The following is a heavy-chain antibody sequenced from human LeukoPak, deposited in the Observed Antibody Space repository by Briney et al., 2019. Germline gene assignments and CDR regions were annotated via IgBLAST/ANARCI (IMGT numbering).Heavy chain of an antibody. CDR1: GFTFSNYD. J-gene: IGHJ3*01. D-gene: IGHD1-26*01. V-gene: IGHV3-21*04. Sequence: KPGGSLRLSCAASGFTFSNYDMNWVRQAPGKGLEWVSSISSSSKYIYYADSVKGRFTISRDNSKNTLYLQMNSLRAEDTAVYYCAKDLRYSGSPRAFDFWGQGTMVTVSS. CDR3: AKDLRYSGSPRAFDF. CDR2: ISSSSKYI.